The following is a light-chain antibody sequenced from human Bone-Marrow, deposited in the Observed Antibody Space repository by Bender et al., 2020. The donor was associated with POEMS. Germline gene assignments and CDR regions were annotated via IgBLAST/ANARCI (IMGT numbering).Light chain of an antibody. CDR3: QSWGSNTAV. J-gene: IGLJ2*01. CDR2: DVS. Sequence: LTQPPSVSVSPGQTATITCSGTSRDVGGYNYVSWYQQHPGKAPKLIIYDVSNRPSGVSNRFSGSTSGNTASLTISGTQTMDEADYYCQSWGSNTAVFGGGTKLTVL. V-gene: IGLV2-11*01. CDR1: SRDVGGYNY.